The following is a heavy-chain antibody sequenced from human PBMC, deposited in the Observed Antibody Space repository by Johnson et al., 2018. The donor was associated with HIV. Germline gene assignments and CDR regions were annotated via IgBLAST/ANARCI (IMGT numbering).Heavy chain of an antibody. D-gene: IGHD5-18*01. CDR2: IRYDGSNK. CDR1: GFTFSSYG. J-gene: IGHJ3*02. V-gene: IGHV3-30*02. Sequence: QVQLVESGGGVVQPGGSLRLSCAASGFTFSSYGMHWVRQAPGKGLAWVAFIRYDGSNKYYADSVKGRFTISRDNSKNTLYLQMRSLRAEDTAVYYCAKDRGTAMDNDAFDIWGQGTMVTVSS. CDR3: AKDRGTAMDNDAFDI.